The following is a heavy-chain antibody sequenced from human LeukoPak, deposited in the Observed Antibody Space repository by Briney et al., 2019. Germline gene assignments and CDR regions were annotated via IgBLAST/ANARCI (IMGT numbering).Heavy chain of an antibody. Sequence: SETLSLTCTVSGGSISSYYWSWIRQPPGKGLEWIGYIYYSGSTNHNPSLKSRVTISVDTSKNQFSLKLSSVTAADTAVYYCARDRVEWLPPSSYNWFDPWGQGTLVTVSS. CDR2: IYYSGST. CDR3: ARDRVEWLPPSSYNWFDP. D-gene: IGHD3-3*01. V-gene: IGHV4-59*01. J-gene: IGHJ5*02. CDR1: GGSISSYY.